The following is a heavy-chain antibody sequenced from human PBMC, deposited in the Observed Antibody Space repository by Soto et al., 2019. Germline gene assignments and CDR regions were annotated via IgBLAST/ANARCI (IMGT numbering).Heavy chain of an antibody. Sequence: SETLSLTCTVTGDSISSRSYYWGWIRQPPGKGLEWIGSIYYSGSTYNNPSLRSRVSMSIDTSKDQFSLKLKSVTAADTALYFCASQRTSVVTRAYFDVWGPGSLVTVSS. CDR1: GDSISSRSYY. J-gene: IGHJ4*02. CDR2: IYYSGST. D-gene: IGHD2-21*02. CDR3: ASQRTSVVTRAYFDV. V-gene: IGHV4-39*01.